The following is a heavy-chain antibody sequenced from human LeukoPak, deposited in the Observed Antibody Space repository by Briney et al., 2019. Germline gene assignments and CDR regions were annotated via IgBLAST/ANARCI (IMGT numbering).Heavy chain of an antibody. CDR3: ARDLPWTNQLIAVAGKNWFDP. J-gene: IGHJ5*02. D-gene: IGHD6-19*01. Sequence: ASVKVSCKASGYTFTGYYMHWVRQAPGQGLEWMGWINPNSGGTNYAQKFQGRVTMSRDTSISTAYMELSRLRSDDTAVYYCARDLPWTNQLIAVAGKNWFDPWGQGTLVTVSS. CDR2: INPNSGGT. V-gene: IGHV1-2*02. CDR1: GYTFTGYY.